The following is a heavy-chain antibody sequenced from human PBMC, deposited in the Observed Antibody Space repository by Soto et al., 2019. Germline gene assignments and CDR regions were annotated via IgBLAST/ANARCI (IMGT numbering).Heavy chain of an antibody. CDR2: ISGSGDTT. CDR3: AKADYSYSWAPGDY. D-gene: IGHD6-13*01. Sequence: PGGSLRHSCVIAQFVYIDYALNWVRQAPGKGLEWVSSISGSGDTTYYADSVKGRFTISRDNSKNTLYLQMNSLRVEDTALYYCAKADYSYSWAPGDYWGQGTLVTVSS. J-gene: IGHJ4*02. CDR1: QFVYIDYA. V-gene: IGHV3-23*01.